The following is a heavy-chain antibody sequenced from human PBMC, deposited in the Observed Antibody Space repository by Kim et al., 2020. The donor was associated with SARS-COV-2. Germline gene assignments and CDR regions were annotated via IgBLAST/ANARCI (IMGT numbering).Heavy chain of an antibody. V-gene: IGHV3-7*03. CDR3: ARDDYYGSGSYYYPPYYYGMDV. CDR2: IKQDGSEK. CDR1: GFTFSSYW. D-gene: IGHD3-10*01. Sequence: GGSLRLSCAASGFTFSSYWMSWVRQAPGKGLEWVANIKQDGSEKYYVDSVKGRFTISRDNAKNSLYLQMNSLRAEDTAVYYCARDDYYGSGSYYYPPYYYGMDVWGQGTTVTVSS. J-gene: IGHJ6*02.